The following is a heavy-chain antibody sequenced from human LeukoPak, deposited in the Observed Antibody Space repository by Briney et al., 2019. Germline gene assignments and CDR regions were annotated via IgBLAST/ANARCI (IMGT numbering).Heavy chain of an antibody. J-gene: IGHJ4*02. Sequence: SETLSLTCAVYGGSFSGYYWSWIRQPPGKGLEWIGEINHSGSTNYNPSLKSRVTISVDTSKNQFSLKLSSVTAADTAVYYCASRDLFLGFSRWGQGTLVTVSS. CDR2: INHSGST. V-gene: IGHV4-34*01. CDR1: GGSFSGYY. D-gene: IGHD3-10*01. CDR3: ASRDLFLGFSR.